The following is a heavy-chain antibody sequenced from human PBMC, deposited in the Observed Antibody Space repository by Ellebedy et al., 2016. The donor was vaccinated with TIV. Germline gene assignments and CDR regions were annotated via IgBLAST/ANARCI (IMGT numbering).Heavy chain of an antibody. Sequence: SETLSLTCTVSGDSISSTSHYWGWFRLPPGTGLEWIGSIYYSGSTYYNPSLKSRVTISVDTSRNQFSLTLSSVTAADTAVYYCARRVFRWEVRPFDYWGQGTLVTVSS. D-gene: IGHD1-26*01. CDR1: GDSISSTSHY. V-gene: IGHV4-39*01. CDR3: ARRVFRWEVRPFDY. J-gene: IGHJ4*02. CDR2: IYYSGST.